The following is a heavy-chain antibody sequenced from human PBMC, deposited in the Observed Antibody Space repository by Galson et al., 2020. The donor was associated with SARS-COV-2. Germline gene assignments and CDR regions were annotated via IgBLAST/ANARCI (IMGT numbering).Heavy chain of an antibody. CDR2: INHSGST. CDR1: GGSFNGYY. D-gene: IGHD4-17*01. V-gene: IGHV4-34*01. Sequence: SETLSLTCAVYGGSFNGYYWSWIRQPPGKGLEWIGEINHSGSTNYNPSLKSRVTISVDTSKNQFSLKLSSVTAADTAVYYCARAPTVTTRSSDYWGQGTLVTVSS. J-gene: IGHJ4*02. CDR3: ARAPTVTTRSSDY.